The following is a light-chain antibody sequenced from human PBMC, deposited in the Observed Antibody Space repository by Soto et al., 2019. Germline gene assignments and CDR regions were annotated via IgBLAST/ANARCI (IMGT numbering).Light chain of an antibody. CDR3: QQYGSSPQT. CDR1: QSVNSN. J-gene: IGKJ1*01. V-gene: IGKV3-15*01. CDR2: GAS. Sequence: KVMTQSPATLSLSPGERATLSCRASQSVNSNLAWYQQKPGQAPRLLIYGASTRATGVPARFSGSGSGTEFTLTISSLQSEDFAVYYCQQYGSSPQTFGQGTKVDIK.